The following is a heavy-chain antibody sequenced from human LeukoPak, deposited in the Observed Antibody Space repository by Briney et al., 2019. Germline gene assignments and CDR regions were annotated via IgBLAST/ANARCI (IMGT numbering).Heavy chain of an antibody. CDR2: INHSGST. CDR3: ARGGGSGSYYWY. CDR1: GGSFSGYY. J-gene: IGHJ4*02. D-gene: IGHD1-26*01. Sequence: SETLSLTCAVYGGSFSGYYWSWIRQPPGKGLEWIGEINHSGSTNYHPSLKSRVTISVDTSKNQFSLKLSSVTAADTAVYYCARGGGSGSYYWYWGQGTLVTVSS. V-gene: IGHV4-34*01.